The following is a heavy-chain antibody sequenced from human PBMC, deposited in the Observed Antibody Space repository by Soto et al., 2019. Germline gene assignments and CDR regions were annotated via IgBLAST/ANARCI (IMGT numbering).Heavy chain of an antibody. CDR1: GFTFSSYA. Sequence: AGGSLRLSCAASGFTFSSYAMSWVRQAPGKGLEWVSAISGSGGSTYYADSVRGRFTISRDNSKNTLYLQMNSLRAEDTAVYYCAKDRSLRFLEWLLKNYFDYWGQGTLVTVSS. D-gene: IGHD3-3*01. CDR3: AKDRSLRFLEWLLKNYFDY. V-gene: IGHV3-23*01. J-gene: IGHJ4*02. CDR2: ISGSGGST.